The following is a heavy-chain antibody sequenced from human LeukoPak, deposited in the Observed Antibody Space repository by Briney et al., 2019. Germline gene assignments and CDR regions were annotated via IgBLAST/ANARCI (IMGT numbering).Heavy chain of an antibody. V-gene: IGHV3-30-3*01. CDR1: GFTFTSYA. CDR2: ISYDGSNK. Sequence: GGSLRLSCAASGFTFTSYAMHWVRQAPGRGLEWGAVISYDGSNKYYADSVKGRFTISRDHSTNTLYLQMDSLRPEDTALYYCARDDLPRDYYDSSGYYQWGQGTLVTVSS. CDR3: ARDDLPRDYYDSSGYYQ. D-gene: IGHD3-22*01. J-gene: IGHJ4*02.